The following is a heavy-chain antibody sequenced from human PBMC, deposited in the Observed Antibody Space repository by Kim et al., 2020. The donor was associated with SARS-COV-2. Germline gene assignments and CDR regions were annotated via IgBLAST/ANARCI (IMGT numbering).Heavy chain of an antibody. Sequence: GGSLRLSCAASGFTFSSYSMNWVRQAPGKGLEWVSSISSSSSYIYYADSVKGRFTISRDNAKNSLYLQMNSLIAEDTAVYYCASPVPAATDYWGQGTLVTVSS. CDR2: ISSSSSYI. D-gene: IGHD2-2*01. CDR1: GFTFSSYS. J-gene: IGHJ4*02. V-gene: IGHV3-21*01. CDR3: ASPVPAATDY.